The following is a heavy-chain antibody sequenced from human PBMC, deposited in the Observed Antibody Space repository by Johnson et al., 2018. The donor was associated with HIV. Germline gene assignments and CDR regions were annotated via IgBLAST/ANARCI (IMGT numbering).Heavy chain of an antibody. J-gene: IGHJ3*02. CDR3: TTDLYGWVGAFVI. V-gene: IGHV3-30*04. CDR2: ISYDGSNK. CDR1: GFTFSSYA. D-gene: IGHD1-26*01. Sequence: QVQLVESGGGVVQPGRSLRLSCAASGFTFSSYAMHWVRQAPGKGLEWVEVISYDGSNKYYADSVKGRFTISRDDSKNTLYLQMNSLKTEDTAVYYCTTDLYGWVGAFVIWCQGTMVTVSS.